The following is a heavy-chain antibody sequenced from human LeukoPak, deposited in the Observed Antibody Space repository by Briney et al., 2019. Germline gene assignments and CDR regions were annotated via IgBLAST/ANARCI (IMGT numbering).Heavy chain of an antibody. CDR2: IYYSGST. V-gene: IGHV4-59*12. J-gene: IGHJ4*02. Sequence: SAPLSLPCTVSGGSISSYYWSWIRPPPGKGLEWIGFIYYSGSTNYNPSLKSRVTISVDTSKNQFSLKLSSVTAADTAVYYCARDLITTVTKQYYFDYWGQGTLVTVSS. CDR1: GGSISSYY. CDR3: ARDLITTVTKQYYFDY. D-gene: IGHD4-11*01.